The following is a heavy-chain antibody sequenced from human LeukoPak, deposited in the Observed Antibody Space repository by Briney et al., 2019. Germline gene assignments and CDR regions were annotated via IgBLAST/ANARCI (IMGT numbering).Heavy chain of an antibody. J-gene: IGHJ6*03. Sequence: SETLSLTCTGSGGSISSYYWSWIRQPAGKGLEWIGRIYTSGSTNYNPSLKSRVTMSVDTSKNQFSLKLSSVTAADTAVYYCAREGEQWLSYYYYYYMDVWGKGTTVTISS. V-gene: IGHV4-4*07. CDR2: IYTSGST. D-gene: IGHD6-19*01. CDR3: AREGEQWLSYYYYYYMDV. CDR1: GGSISSYY.